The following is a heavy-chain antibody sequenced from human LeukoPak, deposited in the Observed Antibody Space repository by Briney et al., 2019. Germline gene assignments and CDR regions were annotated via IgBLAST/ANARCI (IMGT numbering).Heavy chain of an antibody. V-gene: IGHV3-23*01. Sequence: GRSLRLSCATSGFTFSHYAMSWVRQVPGKGLEWVSSTSPNGGSTYFADSVKGRFTISRDNSRNTLYLQMNSLRAEDTAVFYCAKSGLQYYDWSSYYFDYWGQGALVTVSS. CDR2: TSPNGGST. CDR1: GFTFSHYA. CDR3: AKSGLQYYDWSSYYFDY. D-gene: IGHD3-9*01. J-gene: IGHJ4*02.